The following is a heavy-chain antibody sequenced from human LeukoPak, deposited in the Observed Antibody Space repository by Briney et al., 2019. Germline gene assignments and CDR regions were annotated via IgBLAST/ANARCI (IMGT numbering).Heavy chain of an antibody. Sequence: PGGSLRLSCTVSGFTSGDYVMNWVRQAPGKGLEWVGFTRSKAYGGTTEYAASVKGRFTISRDDSKSIAYLQMNSLKTEDTAVYYCTSPRGNSGWYDYWGQGTLVTVSS. CDR2: TRSKAYGGTT. CDR1: GFTSGDYV. CDR3: TSPRGNSGWYDY. D-gene: IGHD6-19*01. J-gene: IGHJ4*02. V-gene: IGHV3-49*04.